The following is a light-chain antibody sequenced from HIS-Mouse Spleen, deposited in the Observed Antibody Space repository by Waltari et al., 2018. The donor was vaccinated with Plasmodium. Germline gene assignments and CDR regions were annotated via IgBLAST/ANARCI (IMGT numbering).Light chain of an antibody. CDR1: SSDVGAYNY. J-gene: IGLJ1*01. CDR2: DVS. CDR3: SSYTSSSTLV. Sequence: QSALPQPASVSGSPGQSITISCTGTSSDVGAYNYAAWYQQHPCKAPKLIIYDVSNRPSGVSNRFSGSKSGNTASLTISGLQAEDEADYYCSSYTSSSTLVFGTGTKVTVL. V-gene: IGLV2-14*03.